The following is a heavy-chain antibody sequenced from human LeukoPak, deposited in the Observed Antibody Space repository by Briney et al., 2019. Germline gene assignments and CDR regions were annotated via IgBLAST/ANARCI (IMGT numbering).Heavy chain of an antibody. J-gene: IGHJ4*02. Sequence: NPGGSLRLSCVASGFTFSTYGMHWVRQAPGKGLEWVSSISSSSRYIYYADSVKGRFTISRDNAKNSLSLQMNSLRAEDTAVYYCARENHGSFDYWGQGTLVTVSS. CDR2: ISSSSRYI. CDR1: GFTFSTYG. CDR3: ARENHGSFDY. V-gene: IGHV3-21*01. D-gene: IGHD1-14*01.